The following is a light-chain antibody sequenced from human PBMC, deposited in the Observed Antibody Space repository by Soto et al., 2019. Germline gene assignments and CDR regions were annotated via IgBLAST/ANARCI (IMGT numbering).Light chain of an antibody. Sequence: QSVLTQPRSVSGSPGQSVTISCTGTSSDVGGYNFVSWYQQHPGKAPKLMIYDVNKRPSGVPDRFSGSKSGNTASLTISGLQAEDEADYYGCSNAGSYTYVFGTGTKLTVL. V-gene: IGLV2-11*01. CDR2: DVN. J-gene: IGLJ1*01. CDR1: SSDVGGYNF. CDR3: CSNAGSYTYV.